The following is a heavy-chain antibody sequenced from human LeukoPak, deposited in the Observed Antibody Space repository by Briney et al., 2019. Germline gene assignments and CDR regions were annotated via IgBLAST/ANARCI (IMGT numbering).Heavy chain of an antibody. Sequence: PGGSLRLSCAASGLSLSVNYMTWVRQSPGKGLEWLSNIYRDGNTYYADSVTGRFSISREDYKNTLYLEMNSLRAEDTALYYCARYTFRAVDIWGQGSMVTVSS. CDR3: ARYTFRAVDI. CDR1: GLSLSVNY. CDR2: IYRDGNT. D-gene: IGHD2-2*02. J-gene: IGHJ3*02. V-gene: IGHV3-53*01.